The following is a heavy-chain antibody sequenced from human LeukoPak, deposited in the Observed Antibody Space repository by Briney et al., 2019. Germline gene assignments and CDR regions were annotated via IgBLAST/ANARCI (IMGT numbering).Heavy chain of an antibody. D-gene: IGHD5-18*01. Sequence: KPSETLSLTCTVSGGSISSYYWSWIRQPPGKGLEWIGYIYYSGSTNHNPSLKSRVTISVDTSKNQFSLKLSSVTAADTAVYYCARGLRGYSYGYAPHWGQGTLVTVSS. CDR1: GGSISSYY. CDR3: ARGLRGYSYGYAPH. V-gene: IGHV4-59*01. J-gene: IGHJ4*02. CDR2: IYYSGST.